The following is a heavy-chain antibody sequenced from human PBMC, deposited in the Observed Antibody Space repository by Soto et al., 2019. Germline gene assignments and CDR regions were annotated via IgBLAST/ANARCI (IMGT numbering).Heavy chain of an antibody. CDR2: IIPIFGTA. V-gene: IGHV1-69*06. CDR1: GGTFSSYA. D-gene: IGHD5-12*01. CDR3: ARVRENIVATFPYYYGMDV. Sequence: SVKVSCKASGGTFSSYAISWVRQAPGQGLEWMGGIIPIFGTANYAQKFQGRVTITADKSTSTAYMELSSLGSEDTAVYYCARVRENIVATFPYYYGMDVWGQGITVTVSS. J-gene: IGHJ6*02.